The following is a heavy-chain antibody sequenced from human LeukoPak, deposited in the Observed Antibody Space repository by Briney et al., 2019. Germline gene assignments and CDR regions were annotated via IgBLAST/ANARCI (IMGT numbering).Heavy chain of an antibody. J-gene: IGHJ4*02. Sequence: PGGSLRLSCAASGFTFSSYTMHWVRQTPGKGLEWVAVISYDGSNKYYADSVKGRFTISRDNSKSTLYLQMNSLRAEDTAMYYCARGSGYKYDFTGRERTKSRLDYWGQGTLVAVSS. V-gene: IGHV3-30*04. CDR3: ARGSGYKYDFTGRERTKSRLDY. CDR2: ISYDGSNK. CDR1: GFTFSSYT. D-gene: IGHD3/OR15-3a*01.